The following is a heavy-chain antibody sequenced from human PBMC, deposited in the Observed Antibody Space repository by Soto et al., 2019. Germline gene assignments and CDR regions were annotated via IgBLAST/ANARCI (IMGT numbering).Heavy chain of an antibody. CDR3: AREQAARPWFDP. D-gene: IGHD6-6*01. J-gene: IGHJ5*02. Sequence: VGSLRLSCAASGFTFSSYWMHWVRQAPGKGLVWVSRINSDGSSTSYADSVKGRFTISRDNAKNTLYLQMNSLRAEDTAVYYCAREQAARPWFDPWGQGTLVTVSS. CDR1: GFTFSSYW. CDR2: INSDGSST. V-gene: IGHV3-74*01.